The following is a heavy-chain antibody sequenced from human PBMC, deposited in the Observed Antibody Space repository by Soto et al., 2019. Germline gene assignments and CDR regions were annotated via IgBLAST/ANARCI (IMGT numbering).Heavy chain of an antibody. V-gene: IGHV3-74*01. D-gene: IGHD3-3*01. J-gene: IGHJ6*02. CDR1: GFTFSSYW. CDR2: INSDGSST. Sequence: GSLRLSCAASGFTFSSYWMHWVRQAPGKGLVWVSRINSDGSSTSYADSVKGRFTISRDNAKNTLYLQMNSLRAEDTAVYYCARGPYRTSNYYDFWSGIYYYYGMYVCGQGTTVPVSS. CDR3: ARGPYRTSNYYDFWSGIYYYYGMYV.